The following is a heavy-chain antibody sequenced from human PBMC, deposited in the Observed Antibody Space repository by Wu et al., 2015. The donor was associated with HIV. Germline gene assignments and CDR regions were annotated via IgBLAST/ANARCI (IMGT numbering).Heavy chain of an antibody. CDR3: ARITRDIVVVPAATNDAFDI. J-gene: IGHJ3*02. V-gene: IGHV1-69*12. Sequence: QVHLVQSGAEVRKPGSSVKVSCKASGDTFASYSIAWVRQAPGQGLEWMGGINPVFGTTNYAQKFQGRVTITADESTSTAYMELSSLRSEDTAVYYCARITRDIVVVPAATNDAFDIWGQGTMVTVSS. CDR1: GDTFASYS. CDR2: INPVFGTT. D-gene: IGHD2-2*01.